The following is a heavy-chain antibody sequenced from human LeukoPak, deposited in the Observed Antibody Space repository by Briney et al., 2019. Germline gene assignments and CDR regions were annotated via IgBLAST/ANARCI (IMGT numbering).Heavy chain of an antibody. CDR3: AREPKYDFWSGSPDY. D-gene: IGHD3-3*01. CDR1: GYTFTGYY. CDR2: INPNSGGT. Sequence: GASVKVSCKASGYTFTGYYMHWVRQAPGQGLEWMGWINPNSGGTNYAQKFQGRVTMTRDTSISTAYMELSRLRSDDTAVYYCAREPKYDFWSGSPDYWGQGTLVTVSS. J-gene: IGHJ4*02. V-gene: IGHV1-2*02.